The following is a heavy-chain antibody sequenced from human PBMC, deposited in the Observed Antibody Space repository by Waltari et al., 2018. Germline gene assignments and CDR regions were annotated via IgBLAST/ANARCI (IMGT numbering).Heavy chain of an antibody. V-gene: IGHV3-21*01. CDR1: GFTFSSYS. D-gene: IGHD6-13*01. J-gene: IGHJ5*02. CDR2: ISSSSSYI. Sequence: EVQLVESGGGLVKPGGSLRLYCAASGFTFSSYSMNWVRQAPGKGLEWVSSISSSSSYIYYADSWKGRFTISRDNAKNSLYLQMNSLRAEDTAVYYCARDKYSSSWSGFDPWGQGTLVTVSS. CDR3: ARDKYSSSWSGFDP.